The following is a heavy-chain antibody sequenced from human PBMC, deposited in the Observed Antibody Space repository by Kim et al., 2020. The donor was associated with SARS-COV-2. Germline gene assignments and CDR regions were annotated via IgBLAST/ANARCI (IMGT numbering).Heavy chain of an antibody. J-gene: IGHJ3*02. CDR2: INPISGHT. CDR1: GYTLTNYH. D-gene: IGHD5-12*01. V-gene: IGHV1-46*01. Sequence: ASVKVSCKASGYTLTNYHMHWVRQAPGKELEWMAIINPISGHTRYAQKFQDRVTMTWDTSTSTFYMELSSLRSEDTALYSCARDSGTWALDIWDQGTLVTVSS. CDR3: ARDSGTWALDI.